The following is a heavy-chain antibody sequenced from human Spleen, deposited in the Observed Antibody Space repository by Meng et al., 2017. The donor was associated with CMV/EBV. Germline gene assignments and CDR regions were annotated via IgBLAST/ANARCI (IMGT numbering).Heavy chain of an antibody. CDR3: ARQGSGYFYFDY. V-gene: IGHV4-39*01. CDR2: IYYSGST. D-gene: IGHD3-22*01. J-gene: IGHJ4*02. Sequence: SETLSLTCTVSGGSISSSSYYWGWIRQPPGKGLEWIGSIYYSGSTYYNPSLKSRVTIFVDTSNNQFSLKLTSVTAADTAVYFCARQGSGYFYFDYWGQGTLVTVSS. CDR1: GGSISSSSYY.